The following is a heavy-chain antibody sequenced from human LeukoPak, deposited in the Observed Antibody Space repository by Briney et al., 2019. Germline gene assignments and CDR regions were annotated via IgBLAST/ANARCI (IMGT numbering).Heavy chain of an antibody. CDR3: ATTPTTKPGAFDI. V-gene: IGHV3-7*01. CDR2: IKQDGSEK. Sequence: GGSLRLSCAASGFTFSSYWMSWVRQAPGKGLEWVANIKQDGSEKYYVDSVKGRFTISRDNAKNSLYLQMNSLRAEDTAVYYSATTPTTKPGAFDIWGQGTMVTVSS. CDR1: GFTFSSYW. J-gene: IGHJ3*02. D-gene: IGHD1-14*01.